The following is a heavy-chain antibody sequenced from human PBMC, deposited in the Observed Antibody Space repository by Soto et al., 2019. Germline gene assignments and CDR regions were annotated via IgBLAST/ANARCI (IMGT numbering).Heavy chain of an antibody. Sequence: EVQLVESEGGLVQRGGSLRLSCAASGFTFNYYWMHWVRQAPGQGLMWVAHIQNDGSRTTYADSVNGRFTISTDNAKNTMYLQMNSLRAEDTDVYYCARGNLGGFDLWGQGTTVTVSS. CDR3: ARGNLGGFDL. CDR1: GFTFNYYW. CDR2: IQNDGSRT. J-gene: IGHJ3*01. V-gene: IGHV3-74*01. D-gene: IGHD4-4*01.